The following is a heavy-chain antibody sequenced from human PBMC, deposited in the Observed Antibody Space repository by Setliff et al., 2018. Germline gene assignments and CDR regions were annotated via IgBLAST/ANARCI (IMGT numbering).Heavy chain of an antibody. V-gene: IGHV1-69*06. CDR2: ITPIFETA. D-gene: IGHD1-1*01. Sequence: SVKVSCKASGDTFSTYALSWVRQAPGQGLEWVGGITPIFETAHYAQKFQDRVTITADKSTSTVYMELNSLISEDTAVYFCARDSVTLGQLERRGGFRYYDMDVWGQGTTVTVS. CDR1: GDTFSTYA. J-gene: IGHJ6*02. CDR3: ARDSVTLGQLERRGGFRYYDMDV.